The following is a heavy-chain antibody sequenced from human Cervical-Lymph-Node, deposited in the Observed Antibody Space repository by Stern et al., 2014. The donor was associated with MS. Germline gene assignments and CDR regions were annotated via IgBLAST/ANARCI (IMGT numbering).Heavy chain of an antibody. CDR1: GFSFSPYA. V-gene: IGHV3-33*01. CDR2: IWYDGSNP. Sequence: VPLLESGGGVVQPGRSLRLSCAASGFSFSPYAMHWVRQAPGKGLEWVALIWYDGSNPYYADSVPSRFTISRDNFKNTQYLQMNSLRAEDTAVYYCASAYSSSRYYFDYWGQGTLVTVSS. CDR3: ASAYSSSRYYFDY. D-gene: IGHD6-13*01. J-gene: IGHJ4*02.